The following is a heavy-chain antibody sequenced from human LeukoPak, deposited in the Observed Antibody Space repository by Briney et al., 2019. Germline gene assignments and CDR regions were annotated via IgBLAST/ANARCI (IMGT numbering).Heavy chain of an antibody. CDR1: GGSFSGYY. V-gene: IGHV4-34*01. J-gene: IGHJ4*02. D-gene: IGHD2-2*02. CDR3: ARLGGYIIDY. Sequence: PSETLSLTCAVYGGSFSGYYWSWIRQPPGKGLEWIGEINHSGSTNYNPSLKSRVTISVDTSKNQFSLKLSSVTAADTAVYYCARLGGYIIDYWGQGTLVTVSS. CDR2: INHSGST.